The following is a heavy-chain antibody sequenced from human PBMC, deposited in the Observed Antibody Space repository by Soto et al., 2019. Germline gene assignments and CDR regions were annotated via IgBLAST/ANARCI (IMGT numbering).Heavy chain of an antibody. J-gene: IGHJ4*02. CDR1: GFTFSSYG. V-gene: IGHV3-33*01. Sequence: GGSLRLSCAASGFTFSSYGMHWARQAPGKGLEWVAVIWYDGSNKYYADSVKGRFTISRDNSKNTLYLQMNSLRAEDTAVYYCARDPGAYDSSGYYSYWGQGTLVTVSS. D-gene: IGHD3-22*01. CDR2: IWYDGSNK. CDR3: ARDPGAYDSSGYYSY.